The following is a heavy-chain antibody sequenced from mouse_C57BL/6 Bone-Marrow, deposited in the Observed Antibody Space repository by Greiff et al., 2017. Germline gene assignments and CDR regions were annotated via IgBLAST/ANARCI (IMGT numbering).Heavy chain of an antibody. D-gene: IGHD4-1*01. J-gene: IGHJ1*03. CDR3: ARGAYWDFDVEG. V-gene: IGHV1-64*01. CDR1: GYTFTSYW. CDR2: IQPNSGST. Sequence: VQLQQPGAELVKPGASVKLSCKASGYTFTSYWMHWVKQRPGQGLEWIGMIQPNSGSTNYNEKFKSKATLTVDKASSTAYMQLSRLTSEDSAVYYCARGAYWDFDVEGWGTGTTVT.